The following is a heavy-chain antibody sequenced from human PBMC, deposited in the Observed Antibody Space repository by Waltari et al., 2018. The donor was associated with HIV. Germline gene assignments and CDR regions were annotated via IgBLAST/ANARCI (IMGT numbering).Heavy chain of an antibody. J-gene: IGHJ4*02. CDR1: GYTFTRYY. CDR2: INPSGERT. V-gene: IGHV1-46*01. Sequence: QVQLVQPGAEVKKPGASVKVSCKASGYTFTRYYMHWVRQAPGQGLEWMGVINPSGERTVYAQKFQGRVTMTRDASTSTVYMVLSTLRSEDTAVYYCARGFSGFDYWGQGTLITVSS. CDR3: ARGFSGFDY.